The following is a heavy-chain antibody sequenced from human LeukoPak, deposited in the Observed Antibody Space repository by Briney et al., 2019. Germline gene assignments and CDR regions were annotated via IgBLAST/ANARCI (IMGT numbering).Heavy chain of an antibody. D-gene: IGHD6-19*01. CDR2: ISSSGSTI. Sequence: GGSLRLSCAASGFTFSSDEMNWVRQAPGKGLEWVSYISSSGSTIYYADSVKGRFTISRDNAKNSLYLQMNSLRAEDTAVYYCAGLSVAGNWFDPWGQGTLVTVSS. J-gene: IGHJ5*02. CDR1: GFTFSSDE. CDR3: AGLSVAGNWFDP. V-gene: IGHV3-48*03.